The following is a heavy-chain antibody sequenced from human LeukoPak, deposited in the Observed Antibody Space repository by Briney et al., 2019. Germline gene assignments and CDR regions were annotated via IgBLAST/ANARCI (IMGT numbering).Heavy chain of an antibody. CDR3: ARASLCDY. V-gene: IGHV4-38-2*02. CDR1: GYSISSGYY. Sequence: SETLSLTCTVSGYSISSGYYWGWIRQPPGKGLEWIGSIYHSGSTYYNPSLKSRVTISVDTSKNQFSLKLSSVTAADTAVYYCARASLCDYWGQGTLVTVSS. CDR2: IYHSGST. J-gene: IGHJ4*02.